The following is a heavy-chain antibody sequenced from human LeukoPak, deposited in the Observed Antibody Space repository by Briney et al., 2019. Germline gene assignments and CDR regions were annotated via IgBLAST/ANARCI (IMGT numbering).Heavy chain of an antibody. D-gene: IGHD6-19*01. Sequence: ASVKVSCKASTDIFSSYGITWVRQAPGQGLEWMGWISPDNGNTNYAQKLQGRVTMTRDTSISTAYMELSRLRSDDTAVYYCARVSGSGWSQGDYWGQGTLVTVSS. CDR1: TDIFSSYG. J-gene: IGHJ4*02. V-gene: IGHV1-18*01. CDR3: ARVSGSGWSQGDY. CDR2: ISPDNGNT.